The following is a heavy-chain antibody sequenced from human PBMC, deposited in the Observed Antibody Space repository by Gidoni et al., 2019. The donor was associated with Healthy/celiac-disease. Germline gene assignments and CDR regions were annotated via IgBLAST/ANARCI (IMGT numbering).Heavy chain of an antibody. Sequence: QVQLVESGGGVVQPGRSLRLSCAASGFTFSSYGLHLVSPAPGKGLGWVAVISYDGSNKYYADAVKGRFTISRDNSKNTLYLQMNSLRAEDTAVYYCAKAAGYCSSTSCYTDLGYYGMDVWGQGTTVTVSS. CDR2: ISYDGSNK. D-gene: IGHD2-2*02. J-gene: IGHJ6*02. CDR3: AKAAGYCSSTSCYTDLGYYGMDV. CDR1: GFTFSSYG. V-gene: IGHV3-30*18.